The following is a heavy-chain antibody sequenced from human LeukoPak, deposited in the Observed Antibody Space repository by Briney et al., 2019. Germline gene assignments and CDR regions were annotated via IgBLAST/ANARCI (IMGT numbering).Heavy chain of an antibody. CDR3: ARSPHGSGWYFLFDY. V-gene: IGHV1-46*01. J-gene: IGHJ4*02. CDR1: GYTFTSYY. D-gene: IGHD6-13*01. Sequence: GASVKVSCKASGYTFTSYYMHWVQQAPGQGLEWMGIINPSGGSTSYAQKFQGRVTMTRDTSTSTVYMELSSLRSEDTAVYYCARSPHGSGWYFLFDYWGQGTLVTVSS. CDR2: INPSGGST.